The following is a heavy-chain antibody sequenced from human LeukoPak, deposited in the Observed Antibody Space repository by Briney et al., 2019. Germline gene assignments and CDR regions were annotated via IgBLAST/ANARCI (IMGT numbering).Heavy chain of an antibody. J-gene: IGHJ4*02. Sequence: SETLSLTCTVSGGSISSYYWSWIRPPPGKGLEWIGYIYYSGSTNYNPSLKSRVTISVDTSKNQFSLKLSSVTAADTAVYYCARVPLAAAGDYYFDYWGQGTLVTVSS. V-gene: IGHV4-59*01. D-gene: IGHD6-13*01. CDR3: ARVPLAAAGDYYFDY. CDR1: GGSISSYY. CDR2: IYYSGST.